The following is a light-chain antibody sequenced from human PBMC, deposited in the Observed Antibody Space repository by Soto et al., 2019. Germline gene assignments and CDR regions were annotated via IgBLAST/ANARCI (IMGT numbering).Light chain of an antibody. CDR1: QGISSY. J-gene: IGKJ4*01. CDR2: AAS. Sequence: AIRMTQSPSSFSASTGDRVTITCRASQGISSYLAWYQQKPGKAPKLLIYAASTLQSGVPSRFSGSGSGTDFTLTISCLQSEVFATYYCQQYYSYPPFFGGGTKVEIK. V-gene: IGKV1-8*01. CDR3: QQYYSYPPF.